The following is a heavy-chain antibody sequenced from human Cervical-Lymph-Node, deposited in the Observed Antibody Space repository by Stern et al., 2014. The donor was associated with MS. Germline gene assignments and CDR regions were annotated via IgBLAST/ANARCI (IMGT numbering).Heavy chain of an antibody. Sequence: VQLFVSGAEVKTPGASVKVSCKVSGYTLTELSMHWVRQAPGKGLEWMGGFDPEDGETIYAQKFQGRVTMTEDTSTDTAYMELSSLRSEDTAVYYCAAADIVVVPAAMSWFDPWGQGTLVTVSS. D-gene: IGHD2-2*01. CDR2: FDPEDGET. CDR3: AAADIVVVPAAMSWFDP. CDR1: GYTLTELS. V-gene: IGHV1-24*01. J-gene: IGHJ5*02.